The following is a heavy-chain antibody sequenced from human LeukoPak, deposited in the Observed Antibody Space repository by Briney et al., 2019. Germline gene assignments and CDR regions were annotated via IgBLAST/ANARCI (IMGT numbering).Heavy chain of an antibody. D-gene: IGHD1-26*01. V-gene: IGHV1-69*13. CDR1: GGTFSSYA. J-gene: IGHJ4*02. CDR2: IIPIFGTA. Sequence: SVKVSCKASGGTFSSYAISWVRQAPGQGLEWMGGIIPIFGTANYAQKFQGRVTITADESTSTAYMELSSLRSEDTAVYYCARGMGGIVGAKLPPDYWGQGTLVTVSS. CDR3: ARGMGGIVGAKLPPDY.